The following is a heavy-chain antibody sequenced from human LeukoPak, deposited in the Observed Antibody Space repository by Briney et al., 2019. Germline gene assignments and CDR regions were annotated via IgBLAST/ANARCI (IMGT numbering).Heavy chain of an antibody. Sequence: GGSLRLSCAASGFTFSSYGMHWVRQAPGKGLEWVAFIRYDGSNKYYADSVKGRFTISRDNSKNTLYLQMNSLRAEDTAVYYCAKDLKGYCSSTSCYEVDYWGQGTLVTVPS. V-gene: IGHV3-30*02. CDR3: AKDLKGYCSSTSCYEVDY. J-gene: IGHJ4*02. CDR2: IRYDGSNK. CDR1: GFTFSSYG. D-gene: IGHD2-2*01.